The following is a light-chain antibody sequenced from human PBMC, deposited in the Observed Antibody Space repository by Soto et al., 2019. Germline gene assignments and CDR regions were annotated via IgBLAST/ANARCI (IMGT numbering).Light chain of an antibody. CDR1: QSVSSF. Sequence: EIVLTQSPATLLLSPGESVTLSCRASQSVSSFLAWYQQKPGQAPRLLIYDASNRATGIPARFSGGGSGTDFTLTISFLEADDFAVYYCLQRRNWPWTFCQVTNVDIK. V-gene: IGKV3-11*01. J-gene: IGKJ1*01. CDR2: DAS. CDR3: LQRRNWPWT.